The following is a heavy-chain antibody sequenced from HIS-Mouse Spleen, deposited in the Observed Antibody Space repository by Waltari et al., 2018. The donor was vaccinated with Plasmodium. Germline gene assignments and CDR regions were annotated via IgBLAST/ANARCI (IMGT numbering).Heavy chain of an antibody. CDR2: INHSGST. CDR3: ARVTSSGVYWYFDL. CDR1: GGSFSGYY. D-gene: IGHD3-3*01. V-gene: IGHV4-34*01. J-gene: IGHJ2*01. Sequence: QVQLQPWGAGLLKPSETLSLTCAAYGGSFSGYYWSWIRQPPGKGLEWIGEINHSGSTNYNPSLKSRVTISVDTSKNQFSLKLSSVTAADTAVYYCARVTSSGVYWYFDLWGRGTLVTVSS.